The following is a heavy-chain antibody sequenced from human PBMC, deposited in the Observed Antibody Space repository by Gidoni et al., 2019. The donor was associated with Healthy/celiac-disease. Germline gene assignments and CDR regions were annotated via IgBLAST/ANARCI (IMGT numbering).Heavy chain of an antibody. CDR1: GGSNRCSSDY. J-gene: IGHJ4*02. D-gene: IGHD6-19*01. V-gene: IGHV4-39*07. CDR2: IYYSGST. Sequence: QMQLQESGPGLVKPSENLSLTCTVYGGSNRCSSDYWGWIRPPPGKGLEWIGSIYYSGSTYYNPSLKIRVTISVDTSNNQFSLKLSSVTAADTAVYYCARDKGYSSGWGEFDYWGQGTLVTVSS. CDR3: ARDKGYSSGWGEFDY.